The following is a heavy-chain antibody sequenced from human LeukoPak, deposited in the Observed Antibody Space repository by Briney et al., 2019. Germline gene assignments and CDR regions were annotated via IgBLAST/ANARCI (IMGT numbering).Heavy chain of an antibody. V-gene: IGHV1-8*01. CDR2: MNPNSGNT. D-gene: IGHD5-12*01. CDR3: ARRKFGYDDAFDI. J-gene: IGHJ3*02. Sequence: ASVKVSCKASGYTFTSYDINWVRQATGQGLEWMGWMNPNSGNTGYAQKFQGRVTMTRNTSISTAYMKLSSLRSEDTAVYYCARRKFGYDDAFDIWGQGTMVTVSS. CDR1: GYTFTSYD.